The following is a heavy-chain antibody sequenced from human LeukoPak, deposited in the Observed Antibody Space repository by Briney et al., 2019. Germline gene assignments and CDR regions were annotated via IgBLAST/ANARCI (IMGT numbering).Heavy chain of an antibody. V-gene: IGHV4-61*01. CDR2: IYSSGST. CDR1: GGSISSSSFY. Sequence: PSETLSLTCTVSGGSISSSSFYWSWIRQPPGKGLESIVYIYSSGSTHYNPSLKSRVTISVDTSKNQFSLKLSSVTAADTAVYYCARARNYYDSSGFYYEGDAFDIWGQGTMVTVSS. D-gene: IGHD3-22*01. J-gene: IGHJ3*02. CDR3: ARARNYYDSSGFYYEGDAFDI.